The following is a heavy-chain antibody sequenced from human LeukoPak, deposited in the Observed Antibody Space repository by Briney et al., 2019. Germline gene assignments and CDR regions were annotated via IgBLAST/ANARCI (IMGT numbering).Heavy chain of an antibody. D-gene: IGHD3-9*01. J-gene: IGHJ4*02. CDR2: IYYSGST. CDR1: GGSISSYY. V-gene: IGHV4-59*01. Sequence: SETLSLTCTVSGGSISSYYWSWIRQPPGKGLEWIGYIYYSGSTNYNPSLKSRVTISVDTSKNQFSLKLSSVTAADTAVYFCARAPFDTISVDFWGQGTLVIVSS. CDR3: ARAPFDTISVDF.